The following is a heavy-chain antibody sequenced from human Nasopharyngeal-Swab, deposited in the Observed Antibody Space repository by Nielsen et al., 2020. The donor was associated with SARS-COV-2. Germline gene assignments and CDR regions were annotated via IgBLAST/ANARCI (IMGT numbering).Heavy chain of an antibody. D-gene: IGHD5-12*01. J-gene: IGHJ4*02. Sequence: GGSLRLSCATSGFTFSPYTMTWVRQAPGKGLQWISYITSGNSVQYADSVRGRFTISRDNAKNSLYLQMNILTAEDTAVYYCARERGGGYGDYWGQGTLVTVSS. CDR2: ITSGNSV. V-gene: IGHV3-48*04. CDR1: GFTFSPYT. CDR3: ARERGGGYGDY.